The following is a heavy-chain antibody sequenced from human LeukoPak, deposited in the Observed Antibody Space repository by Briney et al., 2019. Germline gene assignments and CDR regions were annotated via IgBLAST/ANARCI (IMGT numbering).Heavy chain of an antibody. CDR2: IKTDGSTI. Sequence: GGSLRLSCAASGFVFSNYWMHWVRQAPGKGLVWVSRIKTDGSTITYADSVKGRFTISRDNAMNTLYLQMNSLGAEDTAVYYCARVGQGEWFFDLWGRGTLVTVSS. D-gene: IGHD1-26*01. V-gene: IGHV3-74*01. CDR3: ARVGQGEWFFDL. J-gene: IGHJ2*01. CDR1: GFVFSNYW.